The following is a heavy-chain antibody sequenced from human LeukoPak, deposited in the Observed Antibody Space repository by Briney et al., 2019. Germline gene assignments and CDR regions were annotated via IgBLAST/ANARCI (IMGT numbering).Heavy chain of an antibody. CDR2: IYYSGST. CDR3: ARESRMGFDP. D-gene: IGHD2-8*01. CDR1: GGSISSYY. Sequence: NPSETLSLTCTVSGGSISSYYWSWIRQPPGKGLEWIGYIYYSGSTYYNPSLKSRVTISVDTSKNQFSLKLSSVTAADTAVYYCARESRMGFDPWGQGTLVTVSS. V-gene: IGHV4-59*12. J-gene: IGHJ5*02.